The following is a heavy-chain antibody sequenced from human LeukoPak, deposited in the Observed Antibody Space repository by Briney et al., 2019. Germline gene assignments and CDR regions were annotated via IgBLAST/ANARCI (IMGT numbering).Heavy chain of an antibody. CDR2: INPNSGGT. CDR3: ARIWHDSSVESDY. V-gene: IGHV1-2*02. Sequence: ASVKVSCKASGYTFTGYYMHWVRQAPGQGLEWMGWINPNSGGTNYAQKFQGRVTMTRDTSISTAYMELSRLRSDDTAVYYCARIWHDSSVESDYWGQGTLVTVSS. D-gene: IGHD3-22*01. CDR1: GYTFTGYY. J-gene: IGHJ4*02.